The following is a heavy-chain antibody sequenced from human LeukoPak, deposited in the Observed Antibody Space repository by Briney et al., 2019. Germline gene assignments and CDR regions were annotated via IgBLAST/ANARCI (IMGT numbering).Heavy chain of an antibody. CDR1: GGSISSYY. CDR2: IYYSGST. J-gene: IGHJ4*02. CDR3: ARADSSGWYSLDY. V-gene: IGHV4-59*01. D-gene: IGHD6-19*01. Sequence: SSETLSLTCTVSGGSISSYYWSWIRQPPGKGLEWIGYIYYSGSTNYNPSLKSRVTISVDTSKNQLSLKLSSVTAADTAVYYCARADSSGWYSLDYWGQGTLVTVSS.